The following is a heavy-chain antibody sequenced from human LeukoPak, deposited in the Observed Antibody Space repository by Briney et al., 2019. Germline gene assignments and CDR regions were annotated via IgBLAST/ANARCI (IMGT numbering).Heavy chain of an antibody. CDR3: ARVYSGSYYGAFDI. Sequence: ASVKVSCKASGYTFTGYYMHWVRQAPGQGLGWMGWINPNSGGTNYAQKFQGRVTMTRDTSISTAYMELSRLRSDDTAVYYCARVYSGSYYGAFDIWGQGTMVTVSS. V-gene: IGHV1-2*02. D-gene: IGHD1-26*01. J-gene: IGHJ3*02. CDR2: INPNSGGT. CDR1: GYTFTGYY.